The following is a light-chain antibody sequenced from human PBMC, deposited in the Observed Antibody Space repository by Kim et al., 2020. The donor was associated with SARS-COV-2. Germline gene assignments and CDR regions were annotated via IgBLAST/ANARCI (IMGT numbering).Light chain of an antibody. CDR3: QQYGRSPPT. Sequence: EIVLTQSPDSLSLSPGERATLSCRASQSVSSNYLAWYQQKPGQAPRHLISGASRRATGVPDRFGGSGSETDFTLTISRLQPEDFALYYCQQYGRSPPTFGQGTKVDIK. CDR2: GAS. V-gene: IGKV3-20*01. CDR1: QSVSSNY. J-gene: IGKJ1*01.